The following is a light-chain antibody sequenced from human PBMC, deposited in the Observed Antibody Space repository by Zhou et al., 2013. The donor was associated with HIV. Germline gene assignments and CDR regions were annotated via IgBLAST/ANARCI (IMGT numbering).Light chain of an antibody. CDR1: QSVSSSY. V-gene: IGKV3-20*01. CDR3: QKYDSAPSIT. J-gene: IGKJ5*01. Sequence: EIVLTQSPGTLSLSPGERATLSCRASQSVSSSYLAWYQQKPGQAPRLLIYGASSRATGIPDRFSGSGSGTEFTLTINNLQPEDVATYYCQKYDSAPSITFGQGTRLEIK. CDR2: GAS.